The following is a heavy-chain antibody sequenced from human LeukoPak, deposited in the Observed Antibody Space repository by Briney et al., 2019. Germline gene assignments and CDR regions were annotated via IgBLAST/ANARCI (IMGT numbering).Heavy chain of an antibody. CDR2: ISYDGSNK. J-gene: IGHJ6*02. Sequence: PGASLRLSCAASGFTFSSYGMHWVRQAPGKGLEWVAVISYDGSNKYYADSVKGRFTISRDNSKNTLYLQMNSLRAEDTAVYYCATAYSSSSGYYYYGMDVWGQGTTVTVSS. CDR3: ATAYSSSSGYYYYGMDV. V-gene: IGHV3-30*03. D-gene: IGHD6-6*01. CDR1: GFTFSSYG.